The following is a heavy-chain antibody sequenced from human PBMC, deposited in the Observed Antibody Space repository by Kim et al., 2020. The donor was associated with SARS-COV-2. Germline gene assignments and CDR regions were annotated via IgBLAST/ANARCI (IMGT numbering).Heavy chain of an antibody. J-gene: IGHJ4*02. CDR2: ISYDGSNK. CDR1: GFTFSSYG. CDR3: VTWSYGLPDY. D-gene: IGHD3-10*01. Sequence: GGSLRLSCAASGFTFSSYGMHWVRQAPGKGVEWVAVISYDGSNKYYADSVKGRFTISRDNSKNTLYLQMNSLRAEDTAVYYCVTWSYGLPDYWGQGTLVTVSS. V-gene: IGHV3-30*03.